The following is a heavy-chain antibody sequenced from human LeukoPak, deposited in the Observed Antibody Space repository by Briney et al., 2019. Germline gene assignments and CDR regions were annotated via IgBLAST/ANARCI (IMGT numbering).Heavy chain of an antibody. CDR1: GGSISSGGSY. V-gene: IGHV4-31*03. J-gene: IGHJ6*02. D-gene: IGHD3-22*01. CDR3: ARDLSPYYYDSSGYYNGMDV. Sequence: SQTLSLTCTVSGGSISSGGSYWSWIRQHPGKGLEWIGYIYYSGSTNYNPPLKSRVTISVDTSKNQFSLKLSSVTGADTAVYYCARDLSPYYYDSSGYYNGMDVWGQGTTVTVSS. CDR2: IYYSGST.